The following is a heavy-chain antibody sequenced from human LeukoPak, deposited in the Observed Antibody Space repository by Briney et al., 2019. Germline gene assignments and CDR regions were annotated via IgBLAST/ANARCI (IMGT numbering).Heavy chain of an antibody. Sequence: GASVKVSCKASGGTFSSYAISWVRQAPGQGLEWMGIINPSGGSTSYAQKFQGRVTMTRDTSTSTVYMELSSLRSEDTAVYYCARDLAIAAADDNWFDPWGQGTLVTVSS. CDR1: GGTFSSYA. CDR2: INPSGGST. CDR3: ARDLAIAAADDNWFDP. D-gene: IGHD6-13*01. V-gene: IGHV1-46*01. J-gene: IGHJ5*02.